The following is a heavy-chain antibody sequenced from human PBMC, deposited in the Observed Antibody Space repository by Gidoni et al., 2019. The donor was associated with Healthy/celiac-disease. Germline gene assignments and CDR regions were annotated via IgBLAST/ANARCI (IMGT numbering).Heavy chain of an antibody. Sequence: QVHLVQSGAEVQKPGASVKVSCLASGYTFTGYYMHWVRQAPGQGLEWMGWINPNSGGTNYAQKFQGRVTMTRDTSISTAYMELSRLRSDDTAVYYCARLLGSKQLAFFDYWGQGTLVTVSS. CDR2: INPNSGGT. CDR3: ARLLGSKQLAFFDY. J-gene: IGHJ4*02. V-gene: IGHV1-2*02. D-gene: IGHD6-13*01. CDR1: GYTFTGYY.